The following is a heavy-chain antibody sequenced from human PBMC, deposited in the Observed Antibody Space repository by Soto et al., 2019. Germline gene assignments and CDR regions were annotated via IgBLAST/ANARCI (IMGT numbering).Heavy chain of an antibody. J-gene: IGHJ4*02. Sequence: GGSLRLSCVASGITFGSRAMSWVRQAPGEGLEWVSSITDSGGDAKYADSVRGRFTISRDNSKNTLYLQMSSLRAEDSAVYYCARTYYYDSSGYYNPPDYWGQGTLVTVSS. CDR3: ARTYYYDSSGYYNPPDY. CDR1: GITFGSRA. V-gene: IGHV3-23*01. CDR2: ITDSGGDA. D-gene: IGHD3-22*01.